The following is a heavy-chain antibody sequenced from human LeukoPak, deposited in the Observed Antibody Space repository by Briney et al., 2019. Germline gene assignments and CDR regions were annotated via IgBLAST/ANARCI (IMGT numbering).Heavy chain of an antibody. J-gene: IGHJ4*02. CDR2: INHSGST. CDR3: VRRGVVADY. D-gene: IGHD2-2*01. V-gene: IGHV4-34*01. Sequence: SETLSLTCAVYGGSFSGYYWSWIRQPPGKGLEWIGEINHSGSTNYNSSLKSRVTISVDTSKNQFSLKLSSVTAADTAVYYCVRRGVVADYWGQGTLVTVSS. CDR1: GGSFSGYY.